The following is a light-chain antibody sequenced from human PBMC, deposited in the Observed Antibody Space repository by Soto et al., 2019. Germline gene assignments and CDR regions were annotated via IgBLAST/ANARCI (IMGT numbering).Light chain of an antibody. J-gene: IGLJ3*02. CDR1: SSDVGSYNR. CDR3: SSFTISSTLV. CDR2: EVS. V-gene: IGLV2-18*02. Sequence: QSALTQPPSVSGSPGQSVTISCTGTSSDVGSYNRVSWYQQPPGTAPKLVIYEVSNRPSGVPDRFSGYKSGKTASLTISGLQAADEAAYSCSSFTISSTLVFGGGTKLTVL.